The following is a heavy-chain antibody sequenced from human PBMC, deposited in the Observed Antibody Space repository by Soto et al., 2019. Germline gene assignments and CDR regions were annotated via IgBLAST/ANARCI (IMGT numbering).Heavy chain of an antibody. CDR3: TRGPRVGSTGTGAH. CDR1: GFTFSAYW. CDR2: ISDDGSTT. V-gene: IGHV3-74*01. D-gene: IGHD1-1*01. J-gene: IGHJ4*02. Sequence: GGSLRLSCEVSGFTFSAYWMHWVRQVPGKGLIWVSRISDDGSTTTYADSVKGRFTISRDNAKNTLYLQMNSLRADDTGLYYCTRGPRVGSTGTGAHWGQGTLVTVSS.